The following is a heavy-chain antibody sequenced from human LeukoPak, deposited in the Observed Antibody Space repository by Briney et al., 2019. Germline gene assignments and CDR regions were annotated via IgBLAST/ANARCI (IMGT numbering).Heavy chain of an antibody. V-gene: IGHV3-7*01. CDR1: GFTFINAW. CDR3: ARDDLRRTDYDFWSGSYYFDY. Sequence: GGSLRLSCAASGFTFINAWMAWVRQAPGKGLEWVANIKQDGSEKYYVDSVKGRFTISRDNAKNSLYLQMNSLRAEDTAVYYCARDDLRRTDYDFWSGSYYFDYWGQGTLVTVSS. J-gene: IGHJ4*02. D-gene: IGHD3-3*01. CDR2: IKQDGSEK.